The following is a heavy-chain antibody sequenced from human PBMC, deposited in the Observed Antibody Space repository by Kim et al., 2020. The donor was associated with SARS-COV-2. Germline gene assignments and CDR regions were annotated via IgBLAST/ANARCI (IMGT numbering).Heavy chain of an antibody. V-gene: IGHV5-51*01. J-gene: IGHJ5*02. CDR3: ARHPYGDYGHWFDP. D-gene: IGHD4-17*01. Sequence: SPSFQGQVTISADKSISTAYLQWSSLKASDTAMYYCARHPYGDYGHWFDPWGQGTLVTVSS.